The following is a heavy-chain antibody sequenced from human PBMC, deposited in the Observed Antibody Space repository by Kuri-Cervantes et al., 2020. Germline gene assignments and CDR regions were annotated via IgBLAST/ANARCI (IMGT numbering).Heavy chain of an antibody. CDR3: ARGPPMVRGVSNY. CDR2: MNPNSGNT. V-gene: IGHV1-8*01. Sequence: ASVKVSCNASGYTFTSYDINWVRQATGQGLEWMGWMNPNSGNTGYAQKFQGRVTMTRNTSISTAYMELSSLRSEDTAVYYCARGPPMVRGVSNYWGQGTLVTVSS. CDR1: GYTFTSYD. J-gene: IGHJ4*02. D-gene: IGHD3-10*01.